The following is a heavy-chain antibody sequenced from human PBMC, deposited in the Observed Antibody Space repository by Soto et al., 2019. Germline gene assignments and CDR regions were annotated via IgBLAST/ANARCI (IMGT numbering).Heavy chain of an antibody. V-gene: IGHV3-66*01. CDR3: ARDSNSPARFGY. CDR2: IHSGGTT. J-gene: IGHJ4*02. Sequence: EVQLVESGGGLVQPGGSLRLSCAGSGFSVSSSYMGWVRQAPGKGLEWISAIHSGGTTYDADSVKGRFTISRDTSKNTVYLQMTSLRVEDTAVYYCARDSNSPARFGYWGQGSLVIVSS. CDR1: GFSVSSSY.